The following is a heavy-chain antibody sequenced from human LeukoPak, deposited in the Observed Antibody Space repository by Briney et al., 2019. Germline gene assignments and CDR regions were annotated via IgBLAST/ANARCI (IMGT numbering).Heavy chain of an antibody. V-gene: IGHV3-53*01. Sequence: GGSLILSCAASGFTVSSSYMSWVRQAPGKGLEWVSVIYSGGSTYYADSVKGRFTISRDNSKNTLYLQMNSLRAEDTAVYYCARERGIAAPDYWGQGTLVTVSS. CDR3: ARERGIAAPDY. D-gene: IGHD6-13*01. CDR1: GFTVSSSY. J-gene: IGHJ4*02. CDR2: IYSGGST.